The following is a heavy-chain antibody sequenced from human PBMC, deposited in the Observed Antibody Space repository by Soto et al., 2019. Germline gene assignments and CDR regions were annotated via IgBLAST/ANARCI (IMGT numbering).Heavy chain of an antibody. J-gene: IGHJ6*03. CDR2: IYHSGST. D-gene: IGHD4-17*01. CDR1: SGSISSSNW. CDR3: ARSSGYGTLEYYYYMDV. Sequence: SETLSLTCAVSSGSISSSNWWSWVRQPPGKGLEWIGEIYHSGSTNYNPSLKSRVTISVDKSKNQFSLKLSSVTAADTAVYYCARSSGYGTLEYYYYMDVWGKGTTVTVSS. V-gene: IGHV4-4*02.